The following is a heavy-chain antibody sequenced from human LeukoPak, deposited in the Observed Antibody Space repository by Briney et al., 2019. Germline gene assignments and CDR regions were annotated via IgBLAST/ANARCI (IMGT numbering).Heavy chain of an antibody. Sequence: SETLSLTCTVSGGSISSGDYYWSWIRQPPGKGLEWIGYIYYSGSTYYNPSLKSRVTISVDTSKNQFSLKLSSVTAADTAVYYCASCHYYDSSGYPDAFDIWGQGTMVTVSS. CDR2: IYYSGST. J-gene: IGHJ3*02. CDR1: GGSISSGDYY. CDR3: ASCHYYDSSGYPDAFDI. V-gene: IGHV4-30-4*01. D-gene: IGHD3-22*01.